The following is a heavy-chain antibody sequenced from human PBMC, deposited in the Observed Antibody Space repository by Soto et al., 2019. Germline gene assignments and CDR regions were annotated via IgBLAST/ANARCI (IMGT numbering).Heavy chain of an antibody. J-gene: IGHJ6*01. CDR3: ARGGSDYEGSGYYQGHV. CDR1: GGTFSNYG. CDR2: IVPIFGA. V-gene: IGHV1-69*12. Sequence: QVQLVQSGAEVKKPGSSVKVSCKSSGGTFSNYGFSWVRQAPGQGLECMGVIVPIFGAEHPQKFQGRVTISAAESTNTVFRALRGLRSEDTAVYYCARGGSDYEGSGYYQGHVW. D-gene: IGHD3-22*01.